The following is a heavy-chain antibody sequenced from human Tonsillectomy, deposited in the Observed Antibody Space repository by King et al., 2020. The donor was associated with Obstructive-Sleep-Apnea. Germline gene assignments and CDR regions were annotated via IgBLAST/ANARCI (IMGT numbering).Heavy chain of an antibody. V-gene: IGHV1-8*01. Sequence: QLVQSGAEVKKPGASVKVSCKASGYTFTSYDINWVRQATGQGLEWMGWMNPNSGNTGYAQKFQGRVTMTRNTSISTAYMELSSLRSEDTAVYYCARGSRIAAAGFYYFDYWGQGTLVTVSS. J-gene: IGHJ4*02. CDR3: ARGSRIAAAGFYYFDY. CDR1: GYTFTSYD. D-gene: IGHD6-13*01. CDR2: MNPNSGNT.